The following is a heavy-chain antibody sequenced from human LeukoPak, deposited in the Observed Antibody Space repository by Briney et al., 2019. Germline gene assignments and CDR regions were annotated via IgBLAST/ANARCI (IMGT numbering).Heavy chain of an antibody. CDR3: ARLYGTYPGWFDP. Sequence: GGSLRLSCAASGFTFSSYGMHWVRQAPGKGLEWVAVIWYDGSNKYYADSVKGRFTISRDNSKNTLYLQMNSLRAEDTAVYYCARLYGTYPGWFDPWGQGTPVTVSS. J-gene: IGHJ5*02. D-gene: IGHD4-17*01. CDR1: GFTFSSYG. CDR2: IWYDGSNK. V-gene: IGHV3-33*01.